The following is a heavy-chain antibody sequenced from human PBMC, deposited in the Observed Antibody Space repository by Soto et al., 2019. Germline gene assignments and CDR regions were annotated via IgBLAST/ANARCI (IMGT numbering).Heavy chain of an antibody. CDR3: AAARGGLRDSPAIKGYYNMDV. V-gene: IGHV1-46*01. J-gene: IGHJ6*03. CDR2: INPSGGGT. CDR1: GYTFTSYY. Sequence: ASVKVSCKASGYTFTSYYMHWVRQAPGQGLEWMGIINPSGGGTSYAQKFQGRVTMTRDTSTSTVYMELSSLRSEDTAVYYCAAARGGLRDSPAIKGYYNMDVWGKGTTVTVSS. D-gene: IGHD2-2*02.